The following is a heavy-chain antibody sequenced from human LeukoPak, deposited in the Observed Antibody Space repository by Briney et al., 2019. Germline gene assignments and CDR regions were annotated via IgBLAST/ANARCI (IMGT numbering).Heavy chain of an antibody. CDR3: AAGRRNLGY. CDR1: GGPISSSSYY. J-gene: IGHJ4*02. Sequence: SETLSLTCTVSGGPISSSSYYWGWIRQPPGKGLEWIGYIYYSGSTNYNPSLKSRVTISVDTSKNQFSLKLSSVTAADTAVYYCAAGRRNLGYWGQGTLVTVSS. CDR2: IYYSGST. V-gene: IGHV4-61*05. D-gene: IGHD1-14*01.